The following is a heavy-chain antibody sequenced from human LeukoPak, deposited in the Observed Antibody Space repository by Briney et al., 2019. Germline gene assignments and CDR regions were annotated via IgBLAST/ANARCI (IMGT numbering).Heavy chain of an antibody. J-gene: IGHJ6*03. CDR3: ASVTVTTWAPDGHMDV. Sequence: VASVKVSCKASGGTFSNYAISWVRRAPGQGLEWMGRIIPMFGTTNYAQKFQGRVTITTDESTSTAYMEVSSLRIEDTAVYYCASVTVTTWAPDGHMDVWGKGTTVTVSS. D-gene: IGHD4-11*01. CDR2: IIPMFGTT. V-gene: IGHV1-69*05. CDR1: GGTFSNYA.